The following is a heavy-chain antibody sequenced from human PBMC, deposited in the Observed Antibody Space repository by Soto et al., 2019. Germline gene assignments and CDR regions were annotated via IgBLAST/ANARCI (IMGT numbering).Heavy chain of an antibody. CDR2: ISPYNGNT. D-gene: IGHD6-19*01. V-gene: IGHV1-18*01. J-gene: IGHJ3*02. CDR3: SRGAQKWLVAAFYI. CDR1: GYTFVSYG. Sequence: QVQLVQSGAEVKEPGSSVKVSCKASGYTFVSYGISWVRQAPGQGLEWMGWISPYNGNTNYAQKFQGRVTMTTDTSTSTAYMVLRSLSSDETAVYYFSRGAQKWLVAAFYIWGQGTMVTVSS.